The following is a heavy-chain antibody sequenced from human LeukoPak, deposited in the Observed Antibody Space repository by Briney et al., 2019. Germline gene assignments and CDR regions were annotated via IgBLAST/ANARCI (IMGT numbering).Heavy chain of an antibody. D-gene: IGHD5-18*01. CDR3: ARVERGYSYGYFRGAFDI. V-gene: IGHV3-9*01. J-gene: IGHJ3*02. Sequence: QPGRSLRLSCAASGFTFDDYAMHWVRQAPGKGLEWVSGISWNSGSIGYADSVKGRFTISRDNAKNSLYLQMNSLRAEDTAVYYCARVERGYSYGYFRGAFDIWGQGTMVTVSS. CDR1: GFTFDDYA. CDR2: ISWNSGSI.